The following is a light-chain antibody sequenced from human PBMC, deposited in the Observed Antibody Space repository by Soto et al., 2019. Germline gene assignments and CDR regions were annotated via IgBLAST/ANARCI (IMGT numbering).Light chain of an antibody. CDR1: QSVASGH. CDR3: QQLNTYPLT. J-gene: IGKJ4*01. CDR2: DAS. Sequence: EIVLTQSPGTLSLSPGERATLSCRASQSVASGHLAWYQQTPGQAPRLLVSDASSRATGIPDRFSGSGSGTDFTLTINSLQPEDFATFYCQQLNTYPLTFGGGTKVDIK. V-gene: IGKV3D-20*02.